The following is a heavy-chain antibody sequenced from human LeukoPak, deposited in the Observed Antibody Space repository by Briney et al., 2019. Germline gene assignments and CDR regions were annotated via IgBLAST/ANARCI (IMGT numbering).Heavy chain of an antibody. CDR1: GFTFDDYA. CDR2: ISWNSGSI. Sequence: PGRSLRLSCAASGFTFDDYAMHWVRQAPGKGLEWVSGISWNSGSIGYADSVKGRFTISRDNAKNSLYLQMNSLRAEDTAVYYCARDRTRELGPGDYYGMDVWGQGTTVTVSS. J-gene: IGHJ6*02. D-gene: IGHD7-27*01. CDR3: ARDRTRELGPGDYYGMDV. V-gene: IGHV3-9*01.